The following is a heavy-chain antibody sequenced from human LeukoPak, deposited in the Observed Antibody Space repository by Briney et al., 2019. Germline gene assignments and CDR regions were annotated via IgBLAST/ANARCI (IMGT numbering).Heavy chain of an antibody. Sequence: SETLSLTCAVYGGSFSGYYWSWIRQPPGKGLEWIGEINHSGSTNYNPSLKSRVTISVDTSKNQFSLKLSSVTAADTAVYYCARVPHPYYDILTGYYHNWFDPWGQGTLVTVSS. CDR3: ARVPHPYYDILTGYYHNWFDP. D-gene: IGHD3-9*01. CDR1: GGSFSGYY. V-gene: IGHV4-34*01. CDR2: INHSGST. J-gene: IGHJ5*02.